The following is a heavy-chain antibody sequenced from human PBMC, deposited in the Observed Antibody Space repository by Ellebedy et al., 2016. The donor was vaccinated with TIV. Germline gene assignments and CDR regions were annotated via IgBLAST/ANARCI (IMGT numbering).Heavy chain of an antibody. Sequence: MPSETLSLTCTVSGGSISSSSYYWGWIRQPPGKGLEWIGSIYYSGSTYYNPSLKSRVTISVDTSKNQFSLKLSSVTAADTAVYYCARLEQQLVRDDAFDIWGQGTMVTVSS. D-gene: IGHD6-13*01. V-gene: IGHV4-39*01. J-gene: IGHJ3*02. CDR2: IYYSGST. CDR1: GGSISSSSYY. CDR3: ARLEQQLVRDDAFDI.